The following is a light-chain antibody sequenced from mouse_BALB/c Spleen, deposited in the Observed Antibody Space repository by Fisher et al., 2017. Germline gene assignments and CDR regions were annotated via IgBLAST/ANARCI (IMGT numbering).Light chain of an antibody. CDR1: SSVSY. Sequence: IVLTQSPAIMSASPGEKVTMTCSASSSVSYMYWYQQKPGSSPRLLIYDTSNLASGVPARFSGSGSGTSYSLTISSMEAEDAATYYCHQYHRSPRTFGGGTKLEIK. CDR2: DTS. CDR3: HQYHRSPRT. V-gene: IGKV4-55*01. J-gene: IGKJ1*01.